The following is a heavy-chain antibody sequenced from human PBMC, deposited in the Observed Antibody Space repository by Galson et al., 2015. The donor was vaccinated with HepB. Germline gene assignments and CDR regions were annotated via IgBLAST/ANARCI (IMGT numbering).Heavy chain of an antibody. CDR3: ARGGSEMATISFDP. CDR1: GESLSGYY. CDR2: INYSGST. Sequence: LSLTCAVYGESLSGYYWSWIRQPPGKGLEWLGEINYSGSTSYNPSVMSRVTISVDTSKNQFSLKLRSVTAADTAVYYCARGGSEMATISFDPWGQGTPVTVSS. V-gene: IGHV4-34*01. D-gene: IGHD5-24*01. J-gene: IGHJ5*02.